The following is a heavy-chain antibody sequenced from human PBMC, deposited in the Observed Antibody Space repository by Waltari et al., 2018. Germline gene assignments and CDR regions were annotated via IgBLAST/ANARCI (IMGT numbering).Heavy chain of an antibody. CDR2: IYSGGST. Sequence: EVQLVESGGGLIQPGGSLRLSCAASGFTVSSNYMSWVRQAPGKGLGWVSVIYSGGSTYYADSVKGRFTISRDNSKNTLYLQMNSLRAEDTAVYYCARYGYGSGSYYTGAFDIWGQGTMVTVSS. J-gene: IGHJ3*02. CDR3: ARYGYGSGSYYTGAFDI. CDR1: GFTVSSNY. D-gene: IGHD3-10*01. V-gene: IGHV3-53*01.